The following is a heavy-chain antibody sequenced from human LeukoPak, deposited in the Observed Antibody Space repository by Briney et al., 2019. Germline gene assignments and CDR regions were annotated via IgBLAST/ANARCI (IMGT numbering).Heavy chain of an antibody. J-gene: IGHJ4*02. CDR1: GGTFSSYA. CDR2: IIPIFGTA. Sequence: SVKVSCKXSGGTFSSYAISWVRQAPGQGLEWMGRIIPIFGTANYSQKFQGRVTITTDESTSTAYMELSSLRSEDTAVYYCARVGPNDYGDYAFDYWGQGTLVTVSS. CDR3: ARVGPNDYGDYAFDY. D-gene: IGHD4-17*01. V-gene: IGHV1-69*05.